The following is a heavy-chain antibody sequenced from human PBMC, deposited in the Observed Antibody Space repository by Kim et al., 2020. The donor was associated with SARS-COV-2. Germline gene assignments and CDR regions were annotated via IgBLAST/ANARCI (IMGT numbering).Heavy chain of an antibody. V-gene: IGHV4-34*01. CDR1: GGSFSGYY. D-gene: IGHD3-10*01. Sequence: SETLSLTCAVYGGSFSGYYWSWIRQPPGKGLEWIGEINHSGSTNYNPSLKSRVTISVDTSKNQFSLKLSSVTAADTAVYYCAIPGRKSRVRGVIKKSFDYWGQGTLVTVSS. CDR3: AIPGRKSRVRGVIKKSFDY. CDR2: INHSGST. J-gene: IGHJ4*02.